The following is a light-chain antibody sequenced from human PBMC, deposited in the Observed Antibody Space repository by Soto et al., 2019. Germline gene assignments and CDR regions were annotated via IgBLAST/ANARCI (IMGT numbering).Light chain of an antibody. J-gene: IGKJ1*01. CDR2: GAS. Sequence: EIVMTQSPATLSVSPGERATLSCRASQSVSSNLAWYQQKPGQAPRLLVYGASSRATGIPDRFSGSGSGTDFTLTISRLDPEDFAVYYCQQYNNWPRTFGQGTKVDIK. CDR3: QQYNNWPRT. V-gene: IGKV3D-15*01. CDR1: QSVSSN.